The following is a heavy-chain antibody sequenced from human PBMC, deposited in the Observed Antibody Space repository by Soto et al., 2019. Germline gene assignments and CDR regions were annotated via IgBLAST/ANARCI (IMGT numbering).Heavy chain of an antibody. D-gene: IGHD3-9*01. V-gene: IGHV1-69*13. CDR2: IIPIFDKT. Sequence: GASVKVSCKASGGTFSSYGVSWVRQAPGQGLEWMGRIIPIFDKTNYAQKFQGRVTITADESTSTSYMELSSLISEDTAVYYCARESGRFLRYFDYGNQGYLEFWGQGTMVTVSS. CDR3: ARESGRFLRYFDYGNQGYLEF. J-gene: IGHJ4*03. CDR1: GGTFSSYG.